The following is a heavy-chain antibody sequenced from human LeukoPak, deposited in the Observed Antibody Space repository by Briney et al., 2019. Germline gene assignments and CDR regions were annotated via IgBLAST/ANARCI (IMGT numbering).Heavy chain of an antibody. D-gene: IGHD3-10*01. CDR3: ARGRSITLLRGVAMSDGFDI. Sequence: PGRSLRLSCAASGFTFSSYAMSWVRQAPGKGLDCVSFIDASGSYIYYGDSMKGRVTISRDNAKNSLYLQMSVLKDKDTSVYYCARGRSITLLRGVAMSDGFDIWGQGAMVTVSS. V-gene: IGHV3-21*01. CDR2: IDASGSYI. J-gene: IGHJ3*02. CDR1: GFTFSSYA.